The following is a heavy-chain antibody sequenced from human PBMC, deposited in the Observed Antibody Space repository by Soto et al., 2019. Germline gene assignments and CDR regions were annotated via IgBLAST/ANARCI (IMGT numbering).Heavy chain of an antibody. CDR1: GYSFTSYW. Sequence: PGESLKISCKVSGYSFTSYWISWVRQMPGKGLEWMGRIDPSDSYTNYSPSFQGHVTTSADKSISTAYLQWSSLKASDTAMYYCARLRIYEYYYYGMDVWGQGTTVTVSS. V-gene: IGHV5-10-1*01. CDR2: IDPSDSYT. CDR3: ARLRIYEYYYYGMDV. J-gene: IGHJ6*02. D-gene: IGHD5-12*01.